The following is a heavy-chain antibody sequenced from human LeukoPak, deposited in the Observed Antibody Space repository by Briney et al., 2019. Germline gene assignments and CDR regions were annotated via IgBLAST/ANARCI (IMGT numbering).Heavy chain of an antibody. CDR1: GFTFSDYY. D-gene: IGHD6-13*01. V-gene: IGHV3-11*04. CDR2: ISSSGSTI. J-gene: IGHJ3*02. CDR3: AREGLSGQQLVHDAFDI. Sequence: GGSLRLSCAASGFTFSDYYMSWIRQAPGKGLEWVSYISSSGSTIYYADSVKGRFTISRDNAKNSLYLQMNSLRAEDTAVYYCAREGLSGQQLVHDAFDIWGQGTMVTVSS.